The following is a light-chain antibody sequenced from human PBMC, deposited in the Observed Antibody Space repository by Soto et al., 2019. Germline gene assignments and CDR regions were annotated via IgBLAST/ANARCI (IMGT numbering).Light chain of an antibody. CDR2: EVS. V-gene: IGLV2-23*02. CDR3: CSYAGGSTPGV. CDR1: SSDVGSYNL. Sequence: QAVVAQPASVSGFPGQSIAISCTGTSSDVGSYNLVSWYQQYPGKAPKLMIYEVSKRPSGVSDRFSGSKSGNTASLTISGLQAEDEADYYCCSYAGGSTPGVFGGGTKLTVL. J-gene: IGLJ3*02.